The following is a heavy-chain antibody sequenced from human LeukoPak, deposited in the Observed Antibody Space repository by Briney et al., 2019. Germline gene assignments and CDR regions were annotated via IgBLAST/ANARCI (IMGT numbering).Heavy chain of an antibody. Sequence: GASVKVSCKASGYTFTGHYMHSVRQAPGQGLEWMVWINPKNAYTNYAQKFQGSVTMTRDTSISTAYMELSRLRSDDTAVYYCARGPPYYYDSRGYFAYWGQGALVTVSS. CDR3: ARGPPYYYDSRGYFAY. CDR1: GYTFTGHY. D-gene: IGHD3-22*01. J-gene: IGHJ4*02. CDR2: INPKNAYT. V-gene: IGHV1-2*02.